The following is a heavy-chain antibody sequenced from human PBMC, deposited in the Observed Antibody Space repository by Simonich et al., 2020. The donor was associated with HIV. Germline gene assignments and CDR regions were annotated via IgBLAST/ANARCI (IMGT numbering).Heavy chain of an antibody. J-gene: IGHJ3*02. CDR3: ATGLGVLGDCDAFDI. V-gene: IGHV1-2*02. CDR1: AYTFIDYY. Sequence: QVQLVQSGAEVKKLGASVKVSCKASAYTFIDYYMPWVRQAPGQGLEWMGWINPNSGDTYFAQKFQGRVTITRDTSISTAYMALSRLRSDDTAVYYCATGLGVLGDCDAFDIWGQGTMVSVSS. CDR2: INPNSGDT. D-gene: IGHD2-8*02.